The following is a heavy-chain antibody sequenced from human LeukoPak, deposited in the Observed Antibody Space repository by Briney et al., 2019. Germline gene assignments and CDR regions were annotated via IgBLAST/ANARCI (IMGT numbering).Heavy chain of an antibody. Sequence: NTSETLSLTCAVYGGSFRGYYWSWIRKPPGKGLEWIGEINHSGSTNYNPSLKSRVTISVDTSKNQFSLKLSSVTAAHTAVYYCARGHIVATTINWFGPWGQGTLVTVSS. CDR3: ARGHIVATTINWFGP. CDR1: GGSFRGYY. CDR2: INHSGST. D-gene: IGHD5-12*01. J-gene: IGHJ5*02. V-gene: IGHV4-34*01.